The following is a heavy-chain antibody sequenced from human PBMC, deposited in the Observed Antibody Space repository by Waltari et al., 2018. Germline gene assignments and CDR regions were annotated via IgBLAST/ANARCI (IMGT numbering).Heavy chain of an antibody. D-gene: IGHD6-19*01. V-gene: IGHV3-30*18. CDR3: AKDRRQWLVSVIDY. CDR1: GFTFSSYV. Sequence: QVQLVESGGGVVQPGRSLRLSCAASGFTFSSYVMHWVRRAPGKGLEWVAVISYDVSNKYYADSVKGRFTISRDNSKNTLYLQMNSLRAEDTAVYYCAKDRRQWLVSVIDYWGQGTLVTVSS. CDR2: ISYDVSNK. J-gene: IGHJ4*02.